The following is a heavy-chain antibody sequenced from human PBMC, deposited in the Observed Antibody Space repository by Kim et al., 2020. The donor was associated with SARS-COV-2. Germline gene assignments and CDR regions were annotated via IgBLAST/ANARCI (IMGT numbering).Heavy chain of an antibody. D-gene: IGHD3-3*01. CDR2: ISSSSSYI. J-gene: IGHJ6*02. V-gene: IGHV3-21*01. Sequence: GGSLRLSCAASGFTFSSYSMNWVRQAPGKGLEWVSSISSSSSYIYYADSVKGRFTISRDNAKNSLYLQMNSLRAEDTAVYYCARVLDYDFWSGYYRDYGMDVWGQGTTVTVSS. CDR3: ARVLDYDFWSGYYRDYGMDV. CDR1: GFTFSSYS.